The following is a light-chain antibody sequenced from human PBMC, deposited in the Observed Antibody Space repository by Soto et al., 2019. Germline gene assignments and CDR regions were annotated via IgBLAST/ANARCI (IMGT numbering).Light chain of an antibody. CDR3: SVWDDSLKGRL. J-gene: IGLJ3*02. CDR2: SNS. CDR1: SSNIGKNA. Sequence: QSVLTQAPSASGTPGQRVTISCSGSSSNIGKNAVNWYQQLPGTAPKLFVYSNSQRPSGVPDRFSGSKSGTSASLAISGLQSEDEGVWYCSVWDDSLKGRLFGGGTKLTVL. V-gene: IGLV1-44*01.